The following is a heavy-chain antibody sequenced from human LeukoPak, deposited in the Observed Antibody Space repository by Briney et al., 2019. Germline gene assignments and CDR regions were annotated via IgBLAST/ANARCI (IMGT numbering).Heavy chain of an antibody. CDR3: ARGTRGDYGMDV. J-gene: IGHJ6*02. D-gene: IGHD3/OR15-3a*01. Sequence: GGSLRLSCAASGFTFSSYGMNWVRQAPGKGLEWVSSISSSSSYIYYADSVKGRFTISRDNAKNSLYLQMNSLRAEDTAVYYCARGTRGDYGMDVWGQGTTVTVSS. V-gene: IGHV3-21*01. CDR1: GFTFSSYG. CDR2: ISSSSSYI.